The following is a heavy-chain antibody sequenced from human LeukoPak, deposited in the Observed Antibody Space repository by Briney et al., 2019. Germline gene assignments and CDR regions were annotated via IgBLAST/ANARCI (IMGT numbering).Heavy chain of an antibody. Sequence: SETLSLTCTVSGGSISSYYWSWIRQPPGKGLEWIGYIYYSGSTNYNPSLKSRVTISVDTSKNQFSLKLSSVTAADTAVYYCAREVYDSSVFDYWGQGTLVTVYS. CDR2: IYYSGST. CDR1: GGSISSYY. D-gene: IGHD3-22*01. V-gene: IGHV4-59*01. CDR3: AREVYDSSVFDY. J-gene: IGHJ4*02.